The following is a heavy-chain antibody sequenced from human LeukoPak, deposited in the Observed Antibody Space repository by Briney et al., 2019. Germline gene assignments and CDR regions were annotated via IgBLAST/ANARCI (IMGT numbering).Heavy chain of an antibody. CDR3: ASQLKGLYYFGY. D-gene: IGHD4/OR15-4a*01. CDR1: GFTFSSYW. Sequence: GGSLRLSCAASGFTFSSYWMHWVRQAPGKGLEWVALISYDGNNKYYVDSVKGRFTISRDNSKDTLYLQMNSLRPEDTAMYYCASQLKGLYYFGYWGQGTLVTVSS. J-gene: IGHJ4*02. CDR2: ISYDGNNK. V-gene: IGHV3-30-3*01.